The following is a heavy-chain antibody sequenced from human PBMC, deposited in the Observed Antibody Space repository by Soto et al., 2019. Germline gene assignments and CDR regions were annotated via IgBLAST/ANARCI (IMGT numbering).Heavy chain of an antibody. J-gene: IGHJ4*02. D-gene: IGHD3-3*01. CDR3: ARLQPDTSGYYFDH. V-gene: IGHV4-4*02. CDR2: IFHVGST. CDR1: GGSISTNQW. Sequence: QVHLQESGPGLVKPSGTLSLTCAVSGGSISTNQWWNWVRQAPRKGLEWIGEIFHVGSTNYNPSLKSRVIISVDKSENQFSLNLSSVTAADTAVYYCARLQPDTSGYYFDHWCQGALVTVSS.